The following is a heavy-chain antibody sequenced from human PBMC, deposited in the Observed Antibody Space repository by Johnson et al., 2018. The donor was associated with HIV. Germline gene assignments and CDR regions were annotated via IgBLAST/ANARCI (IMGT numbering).Heavy chain of an antibody. CDR1: GFTFSSYW. D-gene: IGHD1-26*01. Sequence: EVQLVESGGGLVQPGGSLRLSCAASGFTFSSYWMSWVRQAPGKGLEWVANINQDGSERYYVDSLKGRFTISRDNAKNSLYLQMNSLRAEDTAVFHCARGDVGAFDICGQGTMVTVSS. CDR3: ARGDVGAFDI. V-gene: IGHV3-7*01. CDR2: INQDGSER. J-gene: IGHJ3*02.